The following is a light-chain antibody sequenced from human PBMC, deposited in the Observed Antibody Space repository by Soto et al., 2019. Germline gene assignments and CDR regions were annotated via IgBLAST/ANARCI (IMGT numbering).Light chain of an antibody. V-gene: IGKV1-5*01. CDR2: AAS. CDR1: QSISNW. Sequence: DIHMTQSPSTLSASVGDRVTITCRASQSISNWLAWYQQKPGKAPNLLIYAASTLQSGVPSRFSGSGSATEFTLTISSLQPDDFATYYCQQYSTYPWTFGQGTKVDIK. J-gene: IGKJ1*01. CDR3: QQYSTYPWT.